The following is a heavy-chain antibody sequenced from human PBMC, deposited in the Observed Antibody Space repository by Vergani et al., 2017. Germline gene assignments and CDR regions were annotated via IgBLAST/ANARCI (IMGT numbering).Heavy chain of an antibody. Sequence: EVQLLESGGGLVQPGGSLRLSCAASGFTFSSYAMSWVRQAPGKGLEWVSAISGSGGSTYYADSVKGRFTISRDNSKTTLYLQMNSLRAEDTAVYYCAKLMDYYGSGTPRGAFDIWGQGTMVTVSS. CDR3: AKLMDYYGSGTPRGAFDI. J-gene: IGHJ3*02. V-gene: IGHV3-23*01. D-gene: IGHD3-10*01. CDR2: ISGSGGST. CDR1: GFTFSSYA.